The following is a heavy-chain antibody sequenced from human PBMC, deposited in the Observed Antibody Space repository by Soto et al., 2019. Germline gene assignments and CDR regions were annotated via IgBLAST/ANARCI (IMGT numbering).Heavy chain of an antibody. CDR1: GFTVSSNY. V-gene: IGHV3-53*01. CDR2: IYSGGTT. Sequence: GGSLRLSCAAPGFTVSSNYMSWVRQAPGKGLEWVSVIYSGGTTYYADSVKGRFTISRDNSKNTLYLQMNSLRAEDTAVYYCARVRTSATIFGVVIYYGMDVWGQGTTVTVSS. D-gene: IGHD3-3*01. CDR3: ARVRTSATIFGVVIYYGMDV. J-gene: IGHJ6*02.